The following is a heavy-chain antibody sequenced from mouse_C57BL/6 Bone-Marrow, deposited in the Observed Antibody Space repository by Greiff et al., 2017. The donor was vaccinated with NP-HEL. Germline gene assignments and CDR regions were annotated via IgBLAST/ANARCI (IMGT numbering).Heavy chain of an antibody. V-gene: IGHV1-82*01. D-gene: IGHD2-10*01. CDR2: IYPGDGDT. Sequence: VQLQESGPELVKPGASVKISCKASGYAFSSSWMNWVKQRPGKGLEWIGRIYPGDGDTNYNGKFKGKATLTADKSSSTAYMQLSSLTSEDSAVYFCARVAYYSFAYWGQGTLVTVSA. CDR3: ARVAYYSFAY. J-gene: IGHJ3*01. CDR1: GYAFSSSW.